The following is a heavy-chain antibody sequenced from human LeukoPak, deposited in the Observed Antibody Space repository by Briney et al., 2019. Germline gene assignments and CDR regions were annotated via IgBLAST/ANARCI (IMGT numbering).Heavy chain of an antibody. V-gene: IGHV4-34*01. D-gene: IGHD3-3*01. CDR2: INHSGST. CDR3: ARGRPGYDFWSGYPNWFDP. CDR1: GGSFSGYY. Sequence: SETLSLTCAVYGGSFSGYYWSWIGQPPGKGLEWIGEINHSGSTNYNPSLKSRVTISVDTSKNQFSLKLSSVTAADTAVYYCARGRPGYDFWSGYPNWFDPWGQGTLVTVSS. J-gene: IGHJ5*02.